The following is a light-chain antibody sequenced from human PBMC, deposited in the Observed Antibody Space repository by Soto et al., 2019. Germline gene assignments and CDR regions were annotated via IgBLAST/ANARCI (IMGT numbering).Light chain of an antibody. Sequence: DIQMTQSPSTLSASVGDRVTITCRASQSVGTYLAWFQQRPGKAPKGLISKASTLESGAPSRFTGSGSGTEFALTITSLQPEDFATYYCQQYYPYPWTFGQGTKV. CDR1: QSVGTY. CDR2: KAS. CDR3: QQYYPYPWT. V-gene: IGKV1-5*03. J-gene: IGKJ1*01.